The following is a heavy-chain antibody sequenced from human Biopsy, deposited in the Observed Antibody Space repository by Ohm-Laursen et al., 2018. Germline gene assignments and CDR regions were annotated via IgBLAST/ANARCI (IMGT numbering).Heavy chain of an antibody. CDR3: VRGVDYYDPYHYYALDV. CDR2: INHSGRT. CDR1: GGSFSGYY. V-gene: IGHV4-34*01. D-gene: IGHD3-22*01. Sequence: SETLSLTCVVSGGSFSGYYWSWIRQTPGKGLEWIGEINHSGRTNYNPSLKSRVTISVDTSKNQFSLKVRSVTAADTAVYYCVRGVDYYDPYHYYALDVWGQGTTVTVPS. J-gene: IGHJ6*02.